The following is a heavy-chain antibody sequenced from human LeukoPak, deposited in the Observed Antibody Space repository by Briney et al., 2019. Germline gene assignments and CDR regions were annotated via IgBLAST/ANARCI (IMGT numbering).Heavy chain of an antibody. CDR1: GFTFSSYG. V-gene: IGHV3-30*02. Sequence: PGGSLRLSCAASGFTFSSYGMHWVRQAPGKGLEWVAFIRYDGSNKYYADSVKGRFTISRGNSKNTLYLQMNSLKDEDTAVYYCAKDRSSSGFSCVDHWGQGTLVTVSS. J-gene: IGHJ4*02. CDR3: AKDRSSSGFSCVDH. D-gene: IGHD3-22*01. CDR2: IRYDGSNK.